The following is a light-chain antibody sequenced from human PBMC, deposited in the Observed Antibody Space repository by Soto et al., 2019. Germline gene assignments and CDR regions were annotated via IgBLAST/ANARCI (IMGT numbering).Light chain of an antibody. CDR1: QSITNR. CDR3: KQYTHSWT. J-gene: IGKJ1*01. Sequence: DFQMTQVPSTLPASVPDRVTITGRASQSITNRLAWYQQKPGKAPKLLIYEASSLETGVPSRFSGSGSGTEFTLDISSLQPDDFATYYCKQYTHSWTFGQGTKVDIK. V-gene: IGKV1-5*03. CDR2: EAS.